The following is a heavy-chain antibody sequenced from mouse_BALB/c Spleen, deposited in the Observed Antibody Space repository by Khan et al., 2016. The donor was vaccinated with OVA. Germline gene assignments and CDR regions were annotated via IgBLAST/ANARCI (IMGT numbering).Heavy chain of an antibody. J-gene: IGHJ2*01. Sequence: QVQLKQSGAELVKPGASVKMSCKASGYTFTSYTMHWVKQRPGQGLEWIGYINPSSGYTKYNQKFKEKATLTADKSSRTAYMQLSSLTSEDSAVYYGARKSTSASYWGQGTTLTVSS. D-gene: IGHD3-1*01. V-gene: IGHV1-4*01. CDR1: GYTFTSYT. CDR3: ARKSTSASY. CDR2: INPSSGYT.